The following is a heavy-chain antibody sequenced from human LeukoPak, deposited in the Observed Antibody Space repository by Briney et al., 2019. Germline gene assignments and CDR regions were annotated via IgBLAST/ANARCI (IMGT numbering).Heavy chain of an antibody. CDR1: GYSFTSYW. CDR3: ARSGGVSETPRGWVDFDY. Sequence: GESLKISCKGSGYSFTSYWIGWVRQMPGKGLEWMGIIYPGDSDTRYSPSFQGQVTISADKSISTAYLQWSSLKASDTAMYYCARSGGVSETPRGWVDFDYWGQGTLVTVSS. J-gene: IGHJ4*02. D-gene: IGHD3-16*02. V-gene: IGHV5-51*01. CDR2: IYPGDSDT.